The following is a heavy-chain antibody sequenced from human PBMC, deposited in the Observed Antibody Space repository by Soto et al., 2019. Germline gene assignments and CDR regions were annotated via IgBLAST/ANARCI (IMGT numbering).Heavy chain of an antibody. D-gene: IGHD5-12*01. Sequence: EVQLVESGGGLVKPGRSLSLSCAISGFTFSSYGMNWVRQAPGKGLEWVASISSGATNIFYADSVKGRFNISRDNAKQALSLQMDSLRAEDTAIYYCARAGLSGYASQFWGQGTLVTVSS. V-gene: IGHV3-21*02. CDR3: ARAGLSGYASQF. J-gene: IGHJ4*02. CDR2: ISSGATNI. CDR1: GFTFSSYG.